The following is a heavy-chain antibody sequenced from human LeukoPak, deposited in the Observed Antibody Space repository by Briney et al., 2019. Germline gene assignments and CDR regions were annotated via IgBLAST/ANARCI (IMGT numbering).Heavy chain of an antibody. J-gene: IGHJ3*02. Sequence: NPSETLSLTCTVSGGSISSDSFYWSWIRQPAGKGLEWIGRIQTSGSTNYSPSLTSRVTISADTSKNQFSLKLSSVTAADTAVYYCVKSMRVGDAFDIWGQGTMVTVSS. CDR1: GGSISSDSFY. CDR2: IQTSGST. CDR3: VKSMRVGDAFDI. D-gene: IGHD3-22*01. V-gene: IGHV4-61*02.